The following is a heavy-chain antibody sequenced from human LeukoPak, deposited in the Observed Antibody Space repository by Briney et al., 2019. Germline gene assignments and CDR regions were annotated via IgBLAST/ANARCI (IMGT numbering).Heavy chain of an antibody. D-gene: IGHD2-15*01. CDR3: AKVSVVVVAATCDY. CDR2: IWYDGGNK. CDR1: GFTFSSYG. V-gene: IGHV3-33*06. J-gene: IGHJ4*02. Sequence: PGRSLRLSCAASGFTFSSYGMHWVRQAPGKGLEWVAVIWYDGGNKNYADSVKGRFTISRDNSKNTLYLQMNSLRAEDTAVYYCAKVSVVVVAATCDYWGQGTLVTVSS.